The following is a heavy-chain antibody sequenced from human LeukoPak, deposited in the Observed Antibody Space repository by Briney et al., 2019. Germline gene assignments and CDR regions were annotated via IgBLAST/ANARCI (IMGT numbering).Heavy chain of an antibody. CDR2: MNPTSGKA. CDR3: ARDFFDGHGYTFYYYGMDV. D-gene: IGHD3-22*01. J-gene: IGHJ6*02. Sequence: ASVKVSCRASGYTFTNYDVNWVRQATGQGLEWMGWMNPTSGKAGFAQRFQGRVSMTRNISISTAYMELSSLRSEDTAVYYCARDFFDGHGYTFYYYGMDVWGQGTTVTVPS. V-gene: IGHV1-8*01. CDR1: GYTFTNYD.